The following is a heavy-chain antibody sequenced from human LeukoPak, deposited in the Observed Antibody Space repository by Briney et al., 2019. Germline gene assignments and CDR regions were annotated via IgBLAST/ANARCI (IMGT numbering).Heavy chain of an antibody. D-gene: IGHD5/OR15-5a*01. CDR3: ARDSRVSDAFDI. CDR1: GGSISSGSYY. V-gene: IGHV4-61*02. Sequence: PSETLSLTCTVSGGSISSGSYYWSWIRQPAGKGLVWIGRIYTSGSTNYNPSLKSRVTISVDRSKNQFSLRLSSVTAADTAVYYCARDSRVSDAFDIWGQGTMVTASS. CDR2: IYTSGST. J-gene: IGHJ3*02.